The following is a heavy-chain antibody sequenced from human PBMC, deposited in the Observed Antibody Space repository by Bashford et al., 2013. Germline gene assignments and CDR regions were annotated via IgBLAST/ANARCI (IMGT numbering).Heavy chain of an antibody. CDR3: ASDRWSSAWYYY. CDR2: IYYSGST. Sequence: LSLTCTVSGGSINNYYWSWIRQPPGKGQEWIGYIYYSGSTNYNPSLKSRVTMSLDTSTKQFSLKLNSVTAADTAVYYCASDRWSSAWYYYWGQGSLVTVSS. V-gene: IGHV4-59*12. CDR1: GGSINNYY. J-gene: IGHJ4*02. D-gene: IGHD6-19*01.